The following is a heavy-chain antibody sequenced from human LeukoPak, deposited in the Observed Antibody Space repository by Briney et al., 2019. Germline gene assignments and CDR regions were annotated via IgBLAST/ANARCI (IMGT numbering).Heavy chain of an antibody. CDR3: AIWTGSLDY. J-gene: IGHJ4*02. CDR1: GFTFDDYA. D-gene: IGHD3-10*01. CDR2: ISWNSGSI. Sequence: PGRSLRHSCAASGFTFDDYAMHWVRQAPGKGLEWVSGISWNSGSIGYADSVKGRFTISRDNAKNSLYLQMNSLRAEDTALYYCAIWTGSLDYWGQGTLVTVSS. V-gene: IGHV3-9*01.